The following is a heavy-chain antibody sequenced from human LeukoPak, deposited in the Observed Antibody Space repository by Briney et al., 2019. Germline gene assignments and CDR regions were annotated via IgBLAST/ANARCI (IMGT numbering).Heavy chain of an antibody. D-gene: IGHD6-13*01. CDR2: ISYDGSNK. CDR1: RFTFSSYA. J-gene: IGHJ4*01. CDR3: SRGSIAAAVHFDY. Sequence: GGSLRLSCATSRFTFSSYAMHWVRPAPGKGLEWVAVISYDGSNKYYADSVKGRFTISRDKSKNTLYLQMNSLRAEDTAVYYCSRGSIAAAVHFDYWGQGTLVTVSS. V-gene: IGHV3-30*04.